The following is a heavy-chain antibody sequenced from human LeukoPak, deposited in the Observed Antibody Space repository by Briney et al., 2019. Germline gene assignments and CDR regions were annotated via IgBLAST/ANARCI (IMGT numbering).Heavy chain of an antibody. V-gene: IGHV2-5*02. J-gene: IGHJ4*02. Sequence: SGPTLVKPTQTLTLTCTFSGFSLGTSGVGVGWIRQPPGKALEWLALIYWDDDKRYSPSLKSRLTITKDTSKNQVVLTMTNMDPVDTATYYCAHGYYDILTGRNPGLGFDYWGQGTLVTVSS. CDR1: GFSLGTSGVG. D-gene: IGHD3-9*01. CDR2: IYWDDDK. CDR3: AHGYYDILTGRNPGLGFDY.